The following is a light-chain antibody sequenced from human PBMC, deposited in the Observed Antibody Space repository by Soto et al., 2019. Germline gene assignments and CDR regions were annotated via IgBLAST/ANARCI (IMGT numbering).Light chain of an antibody. CDR2: DNH. CDR3: GTLDGSLSVVV. J-gene: IGLJ3*02. Sequence: QSVLTQPPSVSAAPGPRVTISCSGNSSNIGDNFVSWYRQPPGTAPKLLIYDNHKRPSGIPDRFSGSKSGTSATLGITGLQTGDEADYYCGTLDGSLSVVVLGGGTKRTVL. V-gene: IGLV1-51*01. CDR1: SSNIGDNF.